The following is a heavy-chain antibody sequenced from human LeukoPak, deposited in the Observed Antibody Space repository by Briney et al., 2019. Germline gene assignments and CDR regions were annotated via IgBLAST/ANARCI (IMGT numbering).Heavy chain of an antibody. CDR3: AKKKRELRGFDY. Sequence: QPGRSLRLSCATSGFTFSSYAMSWVRQAPGKGLEWVSVIGGSGGSTYYADSVKGRFTISRDNSKNTLYLQMSSLRAEDTAVYYCAKKKRELRGFDYWGQGTLVTVSS. J-gene: IGHJ4*02. D-gene: IGHD1-7*01. CDR2: IGGSGGST. CDR1: GFTFSSYA. V-gene: IGHV3-23*01.